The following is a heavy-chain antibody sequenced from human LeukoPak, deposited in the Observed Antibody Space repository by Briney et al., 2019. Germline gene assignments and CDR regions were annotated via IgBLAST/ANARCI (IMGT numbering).Heavy chain of an antibody. D-gene: IGHD5-18*01. CDR3: VRGLGSGYSYAYGVY. Sequence: GGSLRLSCAASGFIFSNYRMSWVRQAPGKGLEWVSSISSTTTYIYYTDSVKGRFTISRDNAKNSLYLQMNSLRVEDTAVYYCVRGLGSGYSYAYGVYWGQGTLVTVSS. CDR2: ISSTTTYI. J-gene: IGHJ4*02. V-gene: IGHV3-21*01. CDR1: GFIFSNYR.